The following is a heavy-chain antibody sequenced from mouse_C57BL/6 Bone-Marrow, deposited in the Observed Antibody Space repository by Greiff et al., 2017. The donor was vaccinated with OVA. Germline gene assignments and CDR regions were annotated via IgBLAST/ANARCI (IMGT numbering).Heavy chain of an antibody. CDR2: IHPNSGST. Sequence: QVQLQQPGAELVKPGASVKLSCKASGYTFTSYWMHWVKQRPGQGLEWIGMIHPNSGSTNYNEMFKSKATLTVDKSSSTAYMQLSSLTSDDSAVYYCARRGVYFDYWGQGTTLTVSS. CDR1: GYTFTSYW. J-gene: IGHJ2*01. V-gene: IGHV1-64*01. CDR3: ARRGVYFDY.